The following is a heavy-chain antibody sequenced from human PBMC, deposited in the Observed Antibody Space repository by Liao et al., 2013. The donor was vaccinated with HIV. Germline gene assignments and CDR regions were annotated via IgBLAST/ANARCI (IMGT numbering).Heavy chain of an antibody. V-gene: IGHV4-61*02. CDR2: IYTSGRT. CDR1: GGSISSGSYY. J-gene: IGHJ4*02. D-gene: IGHD6-13*01. Sequence: QVQLQESGPGLVKPSQTLSLTCTVSGGSISSGSYYWSWIRQPAGKGLEWIGRIYTSGRTNYNPSLQSRVTISVDTSKNQFSLKLSSVTAADTAVYYCARDPIAAAGFDSWGPGTLVTVSS. CDR3: ARDPIAAAGFDS.